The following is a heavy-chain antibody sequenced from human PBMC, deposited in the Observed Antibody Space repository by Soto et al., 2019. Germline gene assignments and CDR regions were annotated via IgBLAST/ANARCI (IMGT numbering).Heavy chain of an antibody. CDR3: ARRVTMVRYGPYFDY. Sequence: QLQLQESGPGLVKPSETLSLTCTVSGGSISSSSYYWGWIRQPPGKGLEWIGSIYYSGSTYYNPSLKSRVTISVDTSKNQFSLKLSSVTAADTAVYYCARRVTMVRYGPYFDYWGQGTLVTVSS. CDR1: GGSISSSSYY. J-gene: IGHJ4*02. CDR2: IYYSGST. V-gene: IGHV4-39*01. D-gene: IGHD3-10*01.